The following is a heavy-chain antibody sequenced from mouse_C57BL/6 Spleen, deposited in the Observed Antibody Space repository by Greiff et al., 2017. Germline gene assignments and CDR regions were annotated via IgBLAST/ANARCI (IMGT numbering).Heavy chain of an antibody. J-gene: IGHJ3*01. CDR3: ARLTFAFAY. CDR1: GYTFTSYW. V-gene: IGHV1-64*01. CDR2: IHPNSGST. D-gene: IGHD4-1*01. Sequence: QVQLKQPGAELVKPGASVKLSCKASGYTFTSYWMHWVKQRPGQGLEWIGMIHPNSGSTNYNEKFKSKATLTVDKSSSTAYMQLSSLTSEDSAVYYCARLTFAFAYWGQGTLVTVSA.